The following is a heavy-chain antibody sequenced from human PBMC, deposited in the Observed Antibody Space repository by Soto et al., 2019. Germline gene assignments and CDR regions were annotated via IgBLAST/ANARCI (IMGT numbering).Heavy chain of an antibody. Sequence: QVQLQESGPGLVKPSETLSLTCTVSGGSISSYYWSWIRQPPGKGLEWIGYIYYSGSTNYKPSRKSRVTISVDTSKNQFSLKLSSVTAADTAVYYCARRYGPGFDYWGQGTLVTVSS. D-gene: IGHD4-17*01. V-gene: IGHV4-59*08. CDR2: IYYSGST. CDR1: GGSISSYY. J-gene: IGHJ4*02. CDR3: ARRYGPGFDY.